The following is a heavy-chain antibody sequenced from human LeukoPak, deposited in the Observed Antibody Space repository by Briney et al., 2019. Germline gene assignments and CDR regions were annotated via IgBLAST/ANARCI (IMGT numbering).Heavy chain of an antibody. CDR3: ARHTLVTAISTYNWFDP. CDR1: GASLISSHNF. CDR2: MFYDGTT. Sequence: SETLSLTCSVSGASLISSHNFWAWIRQPPGKGLEWIGSMFYDGTTFYSPFLKTRVTISVDTSMNQISLRLGSVTAADTAVYYCARHTLVTAISTYNWFDPWGQGTLVTVSS. V-gene: IGHV4-39*01. D-gene: IGHD2-21*02. J-gene: IGHJ5*02.